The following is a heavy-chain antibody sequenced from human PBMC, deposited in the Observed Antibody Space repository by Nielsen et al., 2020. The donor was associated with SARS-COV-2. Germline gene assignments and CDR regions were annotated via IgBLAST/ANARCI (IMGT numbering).Heavy chain of an antibody. CDR3: ARDLSSPVEAKL. J-gene: IGHJ4*02. D-gene: IGHD1-26*01. CDR2: ISYDGSNK. Sequence: GGSLRLSCAASAFTFSTYWMHWVRQAPGKGLVWVAVISYDGSNKYYADSVKGRFTISRDNSKNTLYLQVNSLRAEDTALYYCARDLSSPVEAKLWGQGTLVTVSS. V-gene: IGHV3-30-3*01. CDR1: AFTFSTYW.